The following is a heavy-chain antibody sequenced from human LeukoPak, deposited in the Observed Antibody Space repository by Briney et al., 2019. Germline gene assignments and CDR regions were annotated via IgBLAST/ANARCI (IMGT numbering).Heavy chain of an antibody. Sequence: ASVKVSCKASGGTFSSYAISWVRQAPGQGLEWMGRIIPILGIANYAQKFQGRVTITADKSTSTAYMELRSLRSDDTAVYYCARVGGDYYDSSGLAILWGQGTLVTVSS. D-gene: IGHD3-22*01. CDR2: IIPILGIA. CDR1: GGTFSSYA. V-gene: IGHV1-69*04. CDR3: ARVGGDYYDSSGLAIL. J-gene: IGHJ4*02.